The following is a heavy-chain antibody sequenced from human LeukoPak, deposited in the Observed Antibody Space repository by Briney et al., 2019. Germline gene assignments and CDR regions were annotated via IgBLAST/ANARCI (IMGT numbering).Heavy chain of an antibody. J-gene: IGHJ5*02. CDR3: ARAPLWFGELSFDP. CDR2: ISSSSSYT. CDR1: GFTFSDYY. Sequence: GGSLRLSCAASGFTFSDYYMSWIRQAPGKGLEGVSYISSSSSYTNYADSVKGRFTISRDNAKNSLYLQMNSLRAEDTAVYYCARAPLWFGELSFDPWGQGTLVTVSS. D-gene: IGHD3-10*01. V-gene: IGHV3-11*06.